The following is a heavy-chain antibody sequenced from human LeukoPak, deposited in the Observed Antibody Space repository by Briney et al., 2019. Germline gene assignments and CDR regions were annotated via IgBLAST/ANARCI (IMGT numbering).Heavy chain of an antibody. CDR1: GYTFTSYA. V-gene: IGHV1-3*01. Sequence: ASVKVSCKASGYTFTSYAMHWVRQAPGQRLEWMGWINAGNGNTKYSQKFQGRVTITRDTSASTAYMELSSLRSEDTAVYYCARDLGITMVRGVWRYFDLWGRGTLVTVSS. J-gene: IGHJ2*01. CDR2: INAGNGNT. CDR3: ARDLGITMVRGVWRYFDL. D-gene: IGHD3-10*01.